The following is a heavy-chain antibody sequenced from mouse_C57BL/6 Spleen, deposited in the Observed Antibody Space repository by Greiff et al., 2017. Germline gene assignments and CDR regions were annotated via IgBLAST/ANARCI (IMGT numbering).Heavy chain of an antibody. Sequence: EVQLVESGPELVKPGASVKISCKASGYSFTGYYMNWVKQSPEKSLEWIGEINPSTGGTTYNQKFKAKATLTVDKSSNTAYMQLSSLTTEDSAIYYCARGTTMEAYWGQGTLVTVSA. CDR1: GYSFTGYY. CDR2: INPSTGGT. J-gene: IGHJ3*01. CDR3: ARGTTMEAY. D-gene: IGHD2-1*01. V-gene: IGHV1-42*01.